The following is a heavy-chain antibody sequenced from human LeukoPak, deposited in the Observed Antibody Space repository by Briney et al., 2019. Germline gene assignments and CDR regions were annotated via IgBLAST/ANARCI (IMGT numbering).Heavy chain of an antibody. J-gene: IGHJ5*02. CDR3: ARDPSRIIRYPQNWFDP. D-gene: IGHD3-9*01. CDR1: GYTFTSYG. Sequence: GASVKVSCKASGYTFTSYGISWVRQAPGHGLEWMGWISAYNGNTNYAQKLQGRVTMTTDTSTSTAYMELRSLRSDDTAVYYCARDPSRIIRYPQNWFDPWGQGTLVTVSS. V-gene: IGHV1-18*01. CDR2: ISAYNGNT.